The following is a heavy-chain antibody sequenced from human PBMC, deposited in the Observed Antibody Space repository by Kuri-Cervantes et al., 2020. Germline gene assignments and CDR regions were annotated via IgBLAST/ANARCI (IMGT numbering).Heavy chain of an antibody. Sequence: GESLKISCAASGFTFSSYAMHWVRQAPGQGLEWMGIINPSGGSTSYAQKFQGRVTMTRDTSTSTVYMELSSLRSEDTAVYYCARDGWVGWGQGTLVTVSS. CDR3: ARDGWVG. CDR1: GFTFSSYA. V-gene: IGHV1-46*01. D-gene: IGHD1-26*01. CDR2: INPSGGST. J-gene: IGHJ4*02.